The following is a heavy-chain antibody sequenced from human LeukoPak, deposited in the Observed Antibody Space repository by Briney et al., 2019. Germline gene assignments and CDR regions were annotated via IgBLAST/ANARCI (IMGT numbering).Heavy chain of an antibody. V-gene: IGHV4-59*13. CDR1: GGSISSYY. CDR2: IYYSGST. D-gene: IGHD2-2*01. Sequence: SETLSLTCTVSGGSISSYYWSWIRQPPGEGLEWIGYIYYSGSTNYNPSLKSRVPISVDTSKNQFSLKLSSVTAADTAVYYCARERCSSTTCYFDYWGQGTLVTVSS. J-gene: IGHJ4*02. CDR3: ARERCSSTTCYFDY.